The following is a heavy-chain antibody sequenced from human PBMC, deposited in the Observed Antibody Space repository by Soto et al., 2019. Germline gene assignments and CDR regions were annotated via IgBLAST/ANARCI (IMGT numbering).Heavy chain of an antibody. Sequence: QITLKESGPTLVKPTQTLTLTCAFSGFSLSTSGVGVGWIRQPPGKALGWLALIYWDDDKRYSPSLKSRITITKDTSKNQVVLTMTNMDPVDTATYYCAHHGDHFDHWGQGTLVTVSS. V-gene: IGHV2-5*02. CDR1: GFSLSTSGVG. CDR2: IYWDDDK. J-gene: IGHJ4*02. D-gene: IGHD4-17*01. CDR3: AHHGDHFDH.